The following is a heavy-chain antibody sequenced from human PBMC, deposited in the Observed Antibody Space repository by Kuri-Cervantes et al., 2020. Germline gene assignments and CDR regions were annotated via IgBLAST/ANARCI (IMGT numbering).Heavy chain of an antibody. J-gene: IGHJ3*01. D-gene: IGHD3-10*01. CDR2: ISYDGSNK. CDR3: AKDSFGGINPDGFDF. CDR1: GFTFSSYG. V-gene: IGHV3-30*18. Sequence: GESLKISCAASGFTFSSYGMHWVRQAPGKGLEWVAVISYDGSNKYYADPVKGRFTISRDNSKNTLYLQMNSLRAEDTAVYYCAKDSFGGINPDGFDFWGQGTMVTVSS.